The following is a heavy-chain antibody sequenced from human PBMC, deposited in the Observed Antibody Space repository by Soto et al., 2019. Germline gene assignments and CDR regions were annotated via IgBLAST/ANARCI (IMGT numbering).Heavy chain of an antibody. CDR1: GFTFSSYA. CDR2: ISYDGSNK. Sequence: PGGSLRLSCAASGFTFSSYAMHWVRQAPGKGLEWVAVISYDGSNKYYADSVKGRLTISGDNAKNSPYLQMNSLRAEDTAVYYCAREDYYYDSSPKYGMDVWGQGTTVTVSS. J-gene: IGHJ6*02. CDR3: AREDYYYDSSPKYGMDV. V-gene: IGHV3-30-3*01. D-gene: IGHD3-22*01.